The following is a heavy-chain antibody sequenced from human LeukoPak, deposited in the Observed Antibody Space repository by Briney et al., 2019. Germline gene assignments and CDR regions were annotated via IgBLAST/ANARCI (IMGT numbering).Heavy chain of an antibody. D-gene: IGHD5-18*01. CDR2: ISGSGGTT. V-gene: IGHV3-23*01. J-gene: IGHJ4*02. CDR1: GFTFSSYA. Sequence: GGSLRLSCAASGFTFSSYAISWVRQAPGKGLEWVSTISGSGGTTYYADSVKGRFTISRDNSKTTVYLQMNSLRAEDTAVYYCAKDSGPGYSYVVYWGQGTLVTVSS. CDR3: AKDSGPGYSYVVY.